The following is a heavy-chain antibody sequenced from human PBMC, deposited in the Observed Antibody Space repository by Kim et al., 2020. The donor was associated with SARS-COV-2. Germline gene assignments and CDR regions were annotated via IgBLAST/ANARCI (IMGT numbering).Heavy chain of an antibody. J-gene: IGHJ6*02. Sequence: GGSLRLSCAASGFTFSSYGMHWVRQAPGKGLEWVAVISYDGSNKYYADSVKGRFTISRDNSKNTLYLQMNSLRAEDTAVYYCAKEDLAGIAAAGTPLYYYYGMDVWGQGTTVTVSS. CDR1: GFTFSSYG. CDR2: ISYDGSNK. D-gene: IGHD6-13*01. V-gene: IGHV3-30*18. CDR3: AKEDLAGIAAAGTPLYYYYGMDV.